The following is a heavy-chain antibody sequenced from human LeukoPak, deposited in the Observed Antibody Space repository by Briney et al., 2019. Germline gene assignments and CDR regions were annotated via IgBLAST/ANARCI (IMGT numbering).Heavy chain of an antibody. D-gene: IGHD2-2*03. Sequence: SGPTLVKPTQTLTLTCTFSGFSLSTPGVGVAWIRRPPGKALDWLALIYWDDNKHYSPSLTSRLTVTGDTSKNQVVLTMTNMDPVDTSTYYCAHIMDSDFHYFDSWGQGLLVTVSS. CDR3: AHIMDSDFHYFDS. J-gene: IGHJ4*02. CDR2: IYWDDNK. CDR1: GFSLSTPGVG. V-gene: IGHV2-5*02.